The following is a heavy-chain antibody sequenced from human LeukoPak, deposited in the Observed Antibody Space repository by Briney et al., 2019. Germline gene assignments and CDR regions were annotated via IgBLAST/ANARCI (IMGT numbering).Heavy chain of an antibody. CDR3: ARARGAAADY. CDR2: IYYSGST. V-gene: IGHV4-59*01. CDR1: GGSISSYY. D-gene: IGHD2-2*01. Sequence: PSETLSHTCTVFGGSISSYYWSWIRQPPGKGLEWIGYIYYSGSTNYNPSLKSRVTISVDTSKNQFSLKLSSVTAADTAVYYCARARGAAADYWGQGTLVTVSS. J-gene: IGHJ4*02.